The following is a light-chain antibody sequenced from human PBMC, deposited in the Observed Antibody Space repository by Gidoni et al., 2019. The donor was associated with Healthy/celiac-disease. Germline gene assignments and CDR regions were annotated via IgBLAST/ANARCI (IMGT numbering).Light chain of an antibody. CDR1: QSGSSY. V-gene: IGKV3-11*01. CDR3: QHRRNCPPLT. CDR2: DAS. Sequence: EIGLTQSPTTLSLSPGGSATLSCTASQSGSSYLAWYPQKPGQAPRLLISDASNRATGIQARLSGSGSVTVLPPSLSRLAPEDCAVYYCQHRRNCPPLTFGGGTKVEIK. J-gene: IGKJ4*01.